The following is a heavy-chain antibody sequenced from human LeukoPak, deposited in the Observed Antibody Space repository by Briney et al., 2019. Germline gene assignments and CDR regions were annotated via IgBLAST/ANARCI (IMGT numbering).Heavy chain of an antibody. CDR3: VRDRGELPHSHFDY. V-gene: IGHV1-18*04. D-gene: IGHD1-26*01. CDR1: GYTFSAYY. J-gene: IGHJ4*02. Sequence: GASVKVSCKASGYTFSAYYIHWVRQAPGQGLEWMGWIIAYNGNTNYAQKLQGRVTMTTDTSTNTAYMELRSLRSDDTAVYYCVRDRGELPHSHFDYWGQGSLVTVSS. CDR2: IIAYNGNT.